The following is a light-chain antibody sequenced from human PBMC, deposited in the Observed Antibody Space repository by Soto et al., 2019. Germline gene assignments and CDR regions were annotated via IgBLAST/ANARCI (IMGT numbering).Light chain of an antibody. CDR3: QAYDYSLTASV. CDR2: GNR. CDR1: SSNLGAGYD. Sequence: QAVVTQPPSVSGAPGQRVTISCTGNSSNLGAGYDVHWYQQLPGAAPKLVIFGNRNRPSGVPERFSGSKSGTSASLAIAGLQAEDEADYYCQAYDYSLTASVFGGGTKVTVL. J-gene: IGLJ3*02. V-gene: IGLV1-40*01.